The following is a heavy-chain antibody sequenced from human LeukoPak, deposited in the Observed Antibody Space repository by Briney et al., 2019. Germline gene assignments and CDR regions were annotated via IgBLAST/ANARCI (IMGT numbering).Heavy chain of an antibody. CDR3: AREEISGYSSSWYFSAQKQSYNWFDP. CDR1: GYTFTSYG. J-gene: IGHJ5*02. Sequence: ASVKVSCKASGYTFTSYGISWVRQAPGQGLEWMGWISAYNGNTNYAQKLQGRVTMTTDTSTSTAYMELRSLRSDDTAVYYCAREEISGYSSSWYFSAQKQSYNWFDPWGQGTLVTVSS. V-gene: IGHV1-18*01. CDR2: ISAYNGNT. D-gene: IGHD6-13*01.